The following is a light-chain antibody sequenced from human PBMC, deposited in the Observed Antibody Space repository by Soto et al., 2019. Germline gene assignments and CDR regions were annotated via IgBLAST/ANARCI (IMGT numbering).Light chain of an antibody. J-gene: IGLJ2*01. Sequence: QSVLTQPPSVSGTPGQRVTISCSGNTSNIGSNYVYWYQNLPGSAPRLLIHRNDQLPSGVPARFSGSASGTSASLAINGLRSEDEADYYCAAWDDSLSAVLFGGGTKLTVL. V-gene: IGLV1-47*01. CDR1: TSNIGSNY. CDR2: RND. CDR3: AAWDDSLSAVL.